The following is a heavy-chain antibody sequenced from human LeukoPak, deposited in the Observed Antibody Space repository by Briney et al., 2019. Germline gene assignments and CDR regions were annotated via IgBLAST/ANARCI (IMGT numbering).Heavy chain of an antibody. CDR3: ARIRAAAGLKGLNWFDP. CDR1: GFTLSSYA. Sequence: TGGSLRLSCAASGFTLSSYAMHWVRQAPGQGLEWMGIINPSGGSTSYAQKFQGRVTMTRDTSTSTVYMELSSLRSEDTAVYYCARIRAAAGLKGLNWFDPWGQGTLVTVSS. CDR2: INPSGGST. V-gene: IGHV1-46*01. J-gene: IGHJ5*02. D-gene: IGHD6-13*01.